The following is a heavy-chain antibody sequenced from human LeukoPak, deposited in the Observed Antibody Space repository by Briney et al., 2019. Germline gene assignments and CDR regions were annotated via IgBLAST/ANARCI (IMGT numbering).Heavy chain of an antibody. CDR3: ARSIEMATTDTFDI. D-gene: IGHD5-24*01. Sequence: SVKVSCKASGGTFSNYAISWVRQATAQALEWVGGIIPIFETANYEQKLQGRVTITADKSTSKVYMELSSLRSEDTAVYYCARSIEMATTDTFDIWGQGTMVTVSS. CDR2: IIPIFETA. V-gene: IGHV1-69*06. J-gene: IGHJ3*02. CDR1: GGTFSNYA.